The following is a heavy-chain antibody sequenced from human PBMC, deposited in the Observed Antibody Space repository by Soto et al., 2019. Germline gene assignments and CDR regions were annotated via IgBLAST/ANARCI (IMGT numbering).Heavy chain of an antibody. Sequence: GGSLRLSCAASGFTVSTNYMSWVRQAPGKGLEWISVIYSGGSTYYADSVKGRFTISRDNSKNTLYLQMNSLRAEDTAVYYCARDPYSYGGFDYWGQGTLVTVSS. V-gene: IGHV3-53*01. J-gene: IGHJ4*02. CDR3: ARDPYSYGGFDY. CDR1: GFTVSTNY. CDR2: IYSGGST. D-gene: IGHD5-18*01.